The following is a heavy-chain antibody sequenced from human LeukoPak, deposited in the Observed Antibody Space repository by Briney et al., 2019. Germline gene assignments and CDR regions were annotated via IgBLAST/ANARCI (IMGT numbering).Heavy chain of an antibody. Sequence: GASLRISCKGSGYSFTTYWISWVRQMPGKGLEWMGRIDPSDSYTNYSPSFQGHVTISADKSISTAYLQWISLKASDTAMYYCARRVGANELDYWGQGTLVTVSS. CDR2: IDPSDSYT. CDR3: ARRVGANELDY. J-gene: IGHJ4*02. CDR1: GYSFTTYW. V-gene: IGHV5-10-1*01. D-gene: IGHD1-26*01.